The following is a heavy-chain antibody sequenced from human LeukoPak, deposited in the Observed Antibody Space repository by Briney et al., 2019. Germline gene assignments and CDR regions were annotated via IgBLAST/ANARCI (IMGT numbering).Heavy chain of an antibody. CDR3: ANPQGVAVAGIGGFDY. V-gene: IGHV3-23*01. J-gene: IGHJ4*02. CDR1: GFTFSSYA. Sequence: GGSLRPSCAASGFTFSSYAMSWVRQAPGKGLEWVSAISGSGGSTYYADSVKGRFTISRDNSKNTLYLQMNSLRAEDTAVYYCANPQGVAVAGIGGFDYWGQGTLVTVSS. D-gene: IGHD6-19*01. CDR2: ISGSGGST.